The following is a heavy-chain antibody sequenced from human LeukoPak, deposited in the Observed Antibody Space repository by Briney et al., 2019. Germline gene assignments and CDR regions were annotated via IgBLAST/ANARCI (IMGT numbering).Heavy chain of an antibody. J-gene: IGHJ4*02. Sequence: SETLSHPCTLSGRSLSSYYWSWMRQPAGKGLEGIGRIYTSESTIYNPSRKSRVTMSVDTSKDQFSLKLSSVTAADTAVYYCACTATYYDFWSGYSISAYFDYWGQGTLVTVSS. CDR1: GRSLSSYY. D-gene: IGHD3-3*01. CDR2: IYTSEST. V-gene: IGHV4-4*07. CDR3: ACTATYYDFWSGYSISAYFDY.